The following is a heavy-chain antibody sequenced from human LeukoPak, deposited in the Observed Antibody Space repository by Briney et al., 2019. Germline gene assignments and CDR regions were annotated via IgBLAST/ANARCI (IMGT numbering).Heavy chain of an antibody. J-gene: IGHJ6*03. CDR3: AKHGGDYYYYMDV. CDR2: ITSSGGST. CDR1: GFTFSSYA. Sequence: QPGGSLRLSCAASGFTFSSYAMSWVRQAPGKGLEWVSAITSSGGSTYYRGSVKGRFTISRDNSKNALFLQMTSLRAEDTAVYYCAKHGGDYYYYMDVWGKGTTVTVSS. D-gene: IGHD4-17*01. V-gene: IGHV3-23*01.